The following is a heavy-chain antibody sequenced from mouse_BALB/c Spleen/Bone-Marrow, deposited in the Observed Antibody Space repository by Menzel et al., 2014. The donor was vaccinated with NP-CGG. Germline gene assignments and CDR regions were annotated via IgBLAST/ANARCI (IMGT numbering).Heavy chain of an antibody. D-gene: IGHD2-4*01. CDR2: IWAGGST. J-gene: IGHJ3*01. V-gene: IGHV2-9*02. CDR1: GFSLTSYG. CDR3: ARDLHYDYDEGFAY. Sequence: VKLVESGPGLVAPSQSLSITCTVSGFSLTSYGVHWVRQPPGKGLEWLGVIWAGGSTNYNSALMSRLSISKDNSKSQVFLKMNSLQTDDTAMYYCARDLHYDYDEGFAYWGQGTLVTVSA.